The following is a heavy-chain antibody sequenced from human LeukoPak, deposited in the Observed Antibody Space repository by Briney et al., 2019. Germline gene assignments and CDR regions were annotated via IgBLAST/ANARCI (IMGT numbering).Heavy chain of an antibody. D-gene: IGHD4-23*01. J-gene: IGHJ4*02. Sequence: GGSLRLSCAASGFTFDDYAMHWVRQAPGKGLEWVSLISWDGGSTYYADSVKGRLTISRDNGKNSLYLQMNSLRAEDTALYYCAKDADPTTVVTPYYFDYWGQGTLVTVSS. CDR2: ISWDGGST. CDR3: AKDADPTTVVTPYYFDY. V-gene: IGHV3-43D*03. CDR1: GFTFDDYA.